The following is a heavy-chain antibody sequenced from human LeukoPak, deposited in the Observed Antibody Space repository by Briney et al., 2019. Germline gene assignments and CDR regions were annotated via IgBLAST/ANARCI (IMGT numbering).Heavy chain of an antibody. CDR2: ISASGGHT. CDR1: GFTFINYA. CDR3: AKGAYSSAPARFDP. Sequence: GGSLRLSCAASGFTFINYAMTWVRQAPGKGLEWVSAISASGGHTYYADSVKGRFTISRDNSKNTLSLLMNSLGAEDTAIYYCAKGAYSSAPARFDPWGPGTLVTVSS. V-gene: IGHV3-23*01. D-gene: IGHD5-18*01. J-gene: IGHJ5*02.